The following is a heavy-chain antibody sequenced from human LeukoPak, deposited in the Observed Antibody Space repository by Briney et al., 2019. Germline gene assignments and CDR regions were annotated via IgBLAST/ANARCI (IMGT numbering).Heavy chain of an antibody. CDR1: GFTINSNY. D-gene: IGHD7-27*01. J-gene: IGHJ2*01. CDR3: VRGLSGVSSWYFDL. Sequence: PGGSLRLSCAASGFTINSNYLSWVRQAPGKGLVWVSALHSGGHTFYADSVRGRFTISRDISKNTLYLQMNNLGAEDTALYYCVRGLSGVSSWYFDLWGRGTLVSVSS. CDR2: LHSGGHT. V-gene: IGHV3-53*01.